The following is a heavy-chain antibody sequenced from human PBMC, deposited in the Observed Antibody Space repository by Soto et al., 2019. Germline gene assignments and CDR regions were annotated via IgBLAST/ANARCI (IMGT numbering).Heavy chain of an antibody. CDR2: MNPNSGNT. CDR1: GYTFTSCD. D-gene: IGHD6-13*01. CDR3: ATEIGSSSWYYYYGMDV. J-gene: IGHJ6*02. Sequence: RASVKVSCKASGYTFTSCDINWVRQATGQGLEWMGWMNPNSGNTGYAQKFQGRVTMTRNTSISTAYMELSSLRSEDTAVHYCATEIGSSSWYYYYGMDVWGQGTTVTVSS. V-gene: IGHV1-8*01.